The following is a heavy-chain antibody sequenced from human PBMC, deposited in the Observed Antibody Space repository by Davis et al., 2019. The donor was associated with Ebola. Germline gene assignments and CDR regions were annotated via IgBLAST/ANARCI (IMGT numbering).Heavy chain of an antibody. J-gene: IGHJ4*02. Sequence: SETLSLTCAVYGGSFSGYFWTWIRQPPGKGLEWIGEINHSGSTNYNPSLKSRVTISVDTSKNQFSLKLSSVTAADTAVYYCARGRGVQRVRLDYWGQGTLVTVSS. V-gene: IGHV4-34*01. D-gene: IGHD3-10*01. CDR2: INHSGST. CDR3: ARGRGVQRVRLDY. CDR1: GGSFSGYF.